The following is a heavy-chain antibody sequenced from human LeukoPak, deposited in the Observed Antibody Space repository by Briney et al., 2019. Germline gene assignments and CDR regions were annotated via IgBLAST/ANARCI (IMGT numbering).Heavy chain of an antibody. CDR2: IYYNGST. CDR1: GGSISSYY. Sequence: PSETLSLTCTVSGGSISSYYWSWIRQPPGKGLEWIGYIYYNGSTNYNPSLKSRVTISVDTSKNQFSLKLSSVTAADTAVYYCAREPPKSPTQGFDIWGQGTMVTVSS. J-gene: IGHJ3*02. CDR3: AREPPKSPTQGFDI. V-gene: IGHV4-59*01.